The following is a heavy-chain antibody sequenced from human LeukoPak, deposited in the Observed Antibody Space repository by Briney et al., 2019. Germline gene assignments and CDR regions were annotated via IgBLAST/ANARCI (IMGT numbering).Heavy chain of an antibody. D-gene: IGHD1-1*01. CDR3: ARQLHPTGYYYYGMDL. CDR2: ISSSGSTI. Sequence: PGGSLRLSCAASGFIFSSYEMNWLRQAPGKGLEWVSHISSSGSTIYYAASVKGRFSISRDNAKNSLYLQMNNLRVEDTAVYYCARQLHPTGYYYYGMDLWGKGTAVTVSS. V-gene: IGHV3-48*03. CDR1: GFIFSSYE. J-gene: IGHJ6*04.